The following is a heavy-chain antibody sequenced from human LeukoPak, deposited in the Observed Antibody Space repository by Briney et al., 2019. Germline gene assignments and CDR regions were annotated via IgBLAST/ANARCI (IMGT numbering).Heavy chain of an antibody. D-gene: IGHD3/OR15-3a*01. Sequence: SETLSLTCTVSGDSISSSSYYWGWIRQPPGKGLEWIGSIYYSGSTFYNPSLKSRVTISVDTSKNHFSLKLNSVTAADTAVYYCARHEAIWTGYPYDYWGQGTLVTVSS. V-gene: IGHV4-39*01. CDR2: IYYSGST. J-gene: IGHJ4*02. CDR3: ARHEAIWTGYPYDY. CDR1: GDSISSSSYY.